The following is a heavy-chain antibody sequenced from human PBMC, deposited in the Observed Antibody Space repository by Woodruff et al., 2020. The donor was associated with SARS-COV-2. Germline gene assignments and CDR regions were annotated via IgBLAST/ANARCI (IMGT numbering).Heavy chain of an antibody. D-gene: IGHD6-19*01. CDR3: ATGPAVIAVSWFDP. CDR1: YTFTSYY. Sequence: YTFTSYYMHLVRQAPGQGLEWMGIINPSGGSTSYAQKFQGRVTMTRDTSTDTAYMELSSLRSEDTTVYYCATGPAVIAVSWFDPWGQGT. J-gene: IGHJ5*02. CDR2: INPSGGST. V-gene: IGHV1-46*01.